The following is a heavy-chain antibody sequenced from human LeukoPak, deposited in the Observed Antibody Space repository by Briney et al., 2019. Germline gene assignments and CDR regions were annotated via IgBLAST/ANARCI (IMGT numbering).Heavy chain of an antibody. D-gene: IGHD3-22*01. Sequence: ASVTVSCKASGYTFTGYYMHWVRQAPGQGLEWMGWINPNSGGTNYAQKFQGRVTMTRDTSISTAYMELSRLRSDDTAMYYCVVVITTTGGYWGQGTLVTVSS. CDR3: VVVITTTGGY. V-gene: IGHV1-2*02. CDR1: GYTFTGYY. CDR2: INPNSGGT. J-gene: IGHJ4*02.